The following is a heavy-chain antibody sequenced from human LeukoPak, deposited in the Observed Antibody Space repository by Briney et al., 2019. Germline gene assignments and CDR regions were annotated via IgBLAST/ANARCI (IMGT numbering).Heavy chain of an antibody. Sequence: SETLSLTCAVYGGSFSGYSWTWIRQPPGKGLEWIGEINRSGTTNYNPSLKSRVTISVDTSKNQFSLKLTSVTAADTAVYYCARGESYYYASGSSLHLGYWGQGTLVTVSS. D-gene: IGHD3-10*01. CDR2: INRSGTT. V-gene: IGHV4-34*01. J-gene: IGHJ4*02. CDR3: ARGESYYYASGSSLHLGY. CDR1: GGSFSGYS.